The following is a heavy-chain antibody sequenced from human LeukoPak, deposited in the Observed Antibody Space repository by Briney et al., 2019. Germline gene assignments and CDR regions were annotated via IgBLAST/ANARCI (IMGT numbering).Heavy chain of an antibody. CDR1: GFSFSGHW. V-gene: IGHV3-74*01. CDR2: INSDGSST. J-gene: IGHJ6*02. Sequence: PGGSLRLSCTASGFSFSGHWMHWVHQAPGKGLVWVSRINSDGSSTSYADSVKGRFTISRDNAKNTLYLQMNSLRAEDTAVYYCARVIEGIAAAGTYYYYYGMDVWGQGTTVTVSS. D-gene: IGHD6-13*01. CDR3: ARVIEGIAAAGTYYYYYGMDV.